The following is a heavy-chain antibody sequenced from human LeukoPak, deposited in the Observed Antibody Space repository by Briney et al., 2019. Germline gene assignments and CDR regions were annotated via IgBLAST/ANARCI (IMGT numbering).Heavy chain of an antibody. CDR1: GFTFSSYA. V-gene: IGHV3-30-3*01. CDR2: ISYDGSNK. Sequence: GGSLGLSCAASGFTFSSYAMHWVRQAPGKGLEWVAVISYDGSNKYYADSVKGRFTISRDNSKNTLYLQMNSLRAEDTAVYYCARVTGAFDIWGQGTMVTVSS. J-gene: IGHJ3*02. CDR3: ARVTGAFDI. D-gene: IGHD4-11*01.